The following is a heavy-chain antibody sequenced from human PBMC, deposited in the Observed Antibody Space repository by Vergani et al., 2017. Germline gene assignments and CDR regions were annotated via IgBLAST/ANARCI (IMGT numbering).Heavy chain of an antibody. Sequence: QVQLVQSGAEVKKPGASVKVSCKASGYTFTSYYMHWVRQAPGQGLEWMGWINPNSGGTNYAQKFQGRVTISVDTSKNQFSLKLSSVTAADTAVYYCATGGDSYYMDVWGKGTTVTVSS. CDR1: GYTFTSYY. CDR3: ATGGDSYYMDV. J-gene: IGHJ6*03. D-gene: IGHD2-21*02. CDR2: INPNSGGT. V-gene: IGHV1-2*02.